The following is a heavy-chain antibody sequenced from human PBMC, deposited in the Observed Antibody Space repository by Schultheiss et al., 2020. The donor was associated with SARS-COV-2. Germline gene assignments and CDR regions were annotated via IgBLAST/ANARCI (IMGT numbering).Heavy chain of an antibody. CDR1: GGSISSYY. Sequence: SETLSLTCTVSGGSISSYYWSWIRQPPGKGLEWIGNIYNSGSTNYNPSLKSRVTISVDTSKNQFSLKLSSVTAADTAVYYCARARYYYDSRGYIYYYYYGMDVWGQGTTVTVSS. D-gene: IGHD3-22*01. J-gene: IGHJ6*02. V-gene: IGHV4-59*01. CDR3: ARARYYYDSRGYIYYYYYGMDV. CDR2: IYNSGST.